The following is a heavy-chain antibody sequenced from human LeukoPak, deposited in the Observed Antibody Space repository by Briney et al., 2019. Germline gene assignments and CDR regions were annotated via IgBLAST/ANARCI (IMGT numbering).Heavy chain of an antibody. Sequence: ASVKVSCKASGYTFTSYYMHWVRQAPGQGLEWVGIINPSGGSTNYAQKFQGRVTITADKSTSTAYMELSSLRSEDTAVYYCARVLDAVTGYFDYWGQGTLVTVSS. J-gene: IGHJ4*02. CDR2: INPSGGST. V-gene: IGHV1-46*01. CDR3: ARVLDAVTGYFDY. D-gene: IGHD3-9*01. CDR1: GYTFTSYY.